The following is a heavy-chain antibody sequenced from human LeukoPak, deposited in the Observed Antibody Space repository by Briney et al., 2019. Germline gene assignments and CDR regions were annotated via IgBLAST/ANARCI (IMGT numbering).Heavy chain of an antibody. CDR2: ISGSGGST. CDR1: GFTFSSYA. CDR3: AKGDVLLWFGELPEDY. Sequence: GGSLRFSCAASGFTFSSYAMSWVRQAPGKGLEWVSAISGSGGSTYYADSVKGRFTISRDNSKNTLYPQMNSLRAEDTAVYYCAKGDVLLWFGELPEDYWGQGTLVTVSS. J-gene: IGHJ4*02. V-gene: IGHV3-23*01. D-gene: IGHD3-10*01.